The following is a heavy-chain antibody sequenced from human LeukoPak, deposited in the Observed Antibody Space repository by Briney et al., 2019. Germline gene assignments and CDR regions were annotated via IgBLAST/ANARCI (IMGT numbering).Heavy chain of an antibody. Sequence: SVKVSCKASGGTFSSYAISWVRQAPGQGLEWMGGIIPIFGTANYAQKFQGRVTITADESTSTAYMELSSLRSEDTAVYYCAIITMVRGVIIMGGWFDPWGQGTLVTVSS. V-gene: IGHV1-69*01. CDR2: IIPIFGTA. J-gene: IGHJ5*02. CDR1: GGTFSSYA. D-gene: IGHD3-10*01. CDR3: AIITMVRGVIIMGGWFDP.